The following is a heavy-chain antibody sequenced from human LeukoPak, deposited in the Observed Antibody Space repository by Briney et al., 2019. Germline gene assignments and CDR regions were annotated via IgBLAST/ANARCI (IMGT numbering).Heavy chain of an antibody. Sequence: GGSLRLSCVASGFTFTDHPMNWVRQVPGKGLEWISYIGGDGIAFYADSVKGRFTASKDDARKSMYLQMNSLRVEDTAVYYCAKDRANWAIDDWGQGTQVTISS. CDR1: GFTFTDHP. D-gene: IGHD3-16*01. CDR2: IGGDGIA. CDR3: AKDRANWAIDD. V-gene: IGHV3-69-1*01. J-gene: IGHJ4*02.